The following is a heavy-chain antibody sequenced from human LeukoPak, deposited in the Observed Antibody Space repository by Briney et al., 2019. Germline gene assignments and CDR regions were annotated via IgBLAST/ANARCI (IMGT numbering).Heavy chain of an antibody. D-gene: IGHD3-16*02. CDR3: ARGVPGRSIDF. CDR1: GGSFSGYY. Sequence: PSETLSLXCAVYGGSFSGYYWSWTRQPPGKGLEWIGEINHSGSTNYNPSLKSRVTISVDTSKNQFSLKLSSVTAADTAVYYCARGVPGRSIDFWGQGTLVTVSS. J-gene: IGHJ4*02. CDR2: INHSGST. V-gene: IGHV4-34*01.